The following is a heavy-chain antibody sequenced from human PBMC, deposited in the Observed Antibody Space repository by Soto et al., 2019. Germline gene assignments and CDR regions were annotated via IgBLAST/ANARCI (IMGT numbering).Heavy chain of an antibody. V-gene: IGHV3-72*01. D-gene: IGHD6-6*01. CDR2: TRNKANSYTT. CDR1: GFTFSDHY. CDR3: ARVLGGAFDI. Sequence: GGSLRLSCAASGFTFSDHYMDWVRQAPWKGLEWVGRTRNKANSYTTEYAASVKGRFTISRDDSKNSLYLQMNSLKTEDTAVYYCARVLGGAFDIWGQGTMGTVSS. J-gene: IGHJ3*02.